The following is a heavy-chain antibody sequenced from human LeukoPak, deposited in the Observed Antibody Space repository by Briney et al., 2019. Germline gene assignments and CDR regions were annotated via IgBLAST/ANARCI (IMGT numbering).Heavy chain of an antibody. CDR2: IYYGGST. D-gene: IGHD4-17*01. CDR1: GGSISSSSYY. V-gene: IGHV4-39*07. Sequence: PSETLSLTCTVSGGSISSSSYYWGWIRQPPGKGLEWIGSIYYGGSTYYNPSLKSRVTISVDTSKNQFSLKLSSVTAADTAVYYCARLDYGDYGMDVWGQGTTVTVSS. CDR3: ARLDYGDYGMDV. J-gene: IGHJ6*02.